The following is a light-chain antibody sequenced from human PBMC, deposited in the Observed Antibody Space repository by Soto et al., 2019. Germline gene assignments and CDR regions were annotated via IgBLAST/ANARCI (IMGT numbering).Light chain of an antibody. Sequence: QSVLTQPASVSGSPGQSITISFTGTSSDVGSYNLVSWYQQHPGKAPKLIIYEGSKRPSGVSNRFSGSKSGNTASLTISGLQAEDEADYFCCSYAGSSAPYVFGTGTKVTVL. CDR2: EGS. V-gene: IGLV2-23*01. CDR3: CSYAGSSAPYV. J-gene: IGLJ1*01. CDR1: SSDVGSYNL.